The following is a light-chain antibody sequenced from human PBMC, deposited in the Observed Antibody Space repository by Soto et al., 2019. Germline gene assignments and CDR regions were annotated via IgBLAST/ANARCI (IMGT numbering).Light chain of an antibody. CDR3: QNYNSAPPAGT. CDR2: AAS. Sequence: DFQMTQSPSSLSASVGDRVTITCRASQGINNRLAWFQQKPGKVPKVLIYAASTLQSGVPSRFSGSGSGTDFTLTISSLQSEDVATYYCQNYNSAPPAGTFGGGTKVEIK. J-gene: IGKJ4*01. CDR1: QGINNR. V-gene: IGKV1-27*01.